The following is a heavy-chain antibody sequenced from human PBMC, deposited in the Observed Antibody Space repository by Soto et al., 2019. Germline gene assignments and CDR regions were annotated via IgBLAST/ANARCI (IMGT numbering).Heavy chain of an antibody. D-gene: IGHD2-21*02. V-gene: IGHV1-3*05. CDR2: INAGNGNT. Sequence: QVQLVQSGAEEKKPGASVKVSCKASGYTFTSYAMHWVRQAPGQRLEWMGWINAGNGNTKYSQKFQGRVTITRDTSASTADMELRSMGSEDTAVYYCARSIVVVTALDYWGQGTLVTVSS. J-gene: IGHJ4*02. CDR1: GYTFTSYA. CDR3: ARSIVVVTALDY.